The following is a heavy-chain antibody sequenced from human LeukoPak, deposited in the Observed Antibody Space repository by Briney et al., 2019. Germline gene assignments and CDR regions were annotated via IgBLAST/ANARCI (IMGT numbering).Heavy chain of an antibody. D-gene: IGHD6-19*01. V-gene: IGHV3-11*01. J-gene: IGHJ4*02. CDR1: GFTFSDYY. CDR2: IINSGGST. CDR3: ASRSVAGTKTPFDY. Sequence: GGSLRLSCAASGFTFSDYYMSWIREAPGKGLGWVSYIINSGGSTYYAGSVKGRFTISRDNSKNTLYLQMNSLRAEDTAVYYCASRSVAGTKTPFDYWGQGTLVTVSS.